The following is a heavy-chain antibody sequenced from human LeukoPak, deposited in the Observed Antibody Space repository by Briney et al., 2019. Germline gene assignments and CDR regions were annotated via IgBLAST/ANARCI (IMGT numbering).Heavy chain of an antibody. CDR3: AGDRATYYYDSSGYSGPGY. Sequence: GGSLRLSCAASGFTFSDYYMSWIRQAPGKGLEWVSYISSSGSTIYYADSVKGRFTISRDNAKTSLYLQMNSLRAEDTAVYYCAGDRATYYYDSSGYSGPGYWGQGTLVTVSS. CDR2: ISSSGSTI. J-gene: IGHJ4*02. D-gene: IGHD3-22*01. CDR1: GFTFSDYY. V-gene: IGHV3-11*01.